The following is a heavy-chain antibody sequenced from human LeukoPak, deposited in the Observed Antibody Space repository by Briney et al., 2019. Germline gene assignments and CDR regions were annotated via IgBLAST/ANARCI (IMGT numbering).Heavy chain of an antibody. CDR2: ISYDGSNK. D-gene: IGHD6-19*01. CDR3: ARDRGSGRGSFDY. V-gene: IGHV3-30-3*01. J-gene: IGHJ4*02. CDR1: GFTFSSYA. Sequence: GGSLRLSCAASGFTFSSYAMHWVRQAPGKGLEWVAVISYDGSNKYYADSVKGRFTISRDNSKNTLYLQMNSLRAEDTAVYYCARDRGSGRGSFDYWGQGTLVTVSS.